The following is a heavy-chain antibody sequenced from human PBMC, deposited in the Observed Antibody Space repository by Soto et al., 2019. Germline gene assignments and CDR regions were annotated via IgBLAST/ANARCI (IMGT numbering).Heavy chain of an antibody. D-gene: IGHD1-26*01. CDR1: GGSISSSSYY. V-gene: IGHV4-39*01. Sequence: SETLSLTCTVSGGSISSSSYYWGWIRQPPGKGLEWIGSIYYSGSTYYNPSLKSRVTISVDTSKNQFSLKLSSVTAADTAVYYCARHLTIVGATRWFDPWGQGTLVTVSS. CDR2: IYYSGST. CDR3: ARHLTIVGATRWFDP. J-gene: IGHJ5*02.